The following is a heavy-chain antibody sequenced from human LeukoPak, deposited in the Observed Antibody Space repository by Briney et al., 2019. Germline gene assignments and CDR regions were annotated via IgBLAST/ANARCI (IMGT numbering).Heavy chain of an antibody. CDR1: GFTFSSYA. V-gene: IGHV3-23*01. Sequence: PGGSLRLSCAASGFTFSSYAMSWVRQAPGKGLEWVSAISGSGGSTYYAAPVKGRFTISRDNSKNTLYLQMNSLRAEDTAAYYCAKDPVKEDYDSSGYPDYWGQGTLVTVSS. CDR3: AKDPVKEDYDSSGYPDY. CDR2: ISGSGGST. J-gene: IGHJ4*02. D-gene: IGHD3-22*01.